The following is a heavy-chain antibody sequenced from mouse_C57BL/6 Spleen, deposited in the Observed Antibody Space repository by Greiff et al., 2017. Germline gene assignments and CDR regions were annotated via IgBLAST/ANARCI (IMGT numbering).Heavy chain of an antibody. Sequence: EVQGVESGGGLVKPGGSLKLSCAASGFTFSDYGMHWVRQAPEKGLEWVAYISSGSSTIYYADTVKGRFTISRDNAKNTLFLQMTSLRSEDTAMYYCARPPTHYYGSWAWFAYWGQGTLVTVSA. CDR1: GFTFSDYG. D-gene: IGHD1-1*01. V-gene: IGHV5-17*01. J-gene: IGHJ3*01. CDR2: ISSGSSTI. CDR3: ARPPTHYYGSWAWFAY.